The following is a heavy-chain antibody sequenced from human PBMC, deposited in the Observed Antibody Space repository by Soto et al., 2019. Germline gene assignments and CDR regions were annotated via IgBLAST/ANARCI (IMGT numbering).Heavy chain of an antibody. CDR3: AKAGSQQQLPLGMDV. D-gene: IGHD6-13*01. J-gene: IGHJ6*02. Sequence: PGGSLRLSCAASGFTFSSYGMHWVRQAPGKGLEWVAVISYGGSNKYYADSVKGRFTISRDNSKNTLYLQMNSLRAEDTAVYYCAKAGSQQQLPLGMDVWGQGTTVTVSS. V-gene: IGHV3-30*18. CDR2: ISYGGSNK. CDR1: GFTFSSYG.